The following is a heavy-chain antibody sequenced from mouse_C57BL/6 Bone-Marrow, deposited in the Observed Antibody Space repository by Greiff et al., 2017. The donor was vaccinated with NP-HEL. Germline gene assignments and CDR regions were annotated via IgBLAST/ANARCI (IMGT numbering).Heavy chain of an antibody. CDR1: GFNIKDDY. Sequence: EVQLQQSGAELVRPGASVKLSCTASGFNIKDDYMHWVKQRPEQGLEWIGWIDPENGDTEYASKFQGKATITADTSSNTAYLQLSSLTSEDTAVYYSTSLVLYGYYFDYWGQGTTLTVSS. J-gene: IGHJ2*01. CDR2: IDPENGDT. CDR3: TSLVLYGYYFDY. V-gene: IGHV14-4*01. D-gene: IGHD1-1*02.